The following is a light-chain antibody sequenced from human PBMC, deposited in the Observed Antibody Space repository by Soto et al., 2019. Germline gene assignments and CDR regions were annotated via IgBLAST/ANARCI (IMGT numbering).Light chain of an antibody. J-gene: IGKJ2*01. CDR3: QQSFTTPYT. V-gene: IGKV1-39*01. CDR2: TTS. Sequence: DIQMTQSPSSLSASVGDSVTITCRASQTIAMYVNWFQQKPGKAPKPLIYTTSSLQSGVPPRFSGSGSETDFTLTISRLQPEESATYYCQQSFTTPYTFGQGTKLEIK. CDR1: QTIAMY.